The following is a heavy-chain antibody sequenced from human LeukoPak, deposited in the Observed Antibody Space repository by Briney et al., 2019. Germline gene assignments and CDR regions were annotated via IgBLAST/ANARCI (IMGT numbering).Heavy chain of an antibody. V-gene: IGHV4-34*01. CDR1: GGSFSGYY. CDR3: ARGALLWFGAKMEYYFDS. D-gene: IGHD3-10*01. J-gene: IGHJ4*02. Sequence: SETLSLTCAVYGGSFSGYYWSWIRQPPGKGLEWIGEINHSGSTNYNPSLKSRVTIPVDMSKNQFSLRLKSVTAVDTAVYYCARGALLWFGAKMEYYFDSWGQGTPLTVSS. CDR2: INHSGST.